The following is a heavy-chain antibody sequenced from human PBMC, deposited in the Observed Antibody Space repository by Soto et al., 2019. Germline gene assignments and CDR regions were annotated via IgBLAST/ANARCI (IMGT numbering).Heavy chain of an antibody. V-gene: IGHV3-21*01. Sequence: GGSLRLSCAASGFTFTRYSMNWVRQAPGKGLEWVSSISSSSSYIYYADSVKGRFTISRDNAKNSLYLQMNSLRAEDTAVYYCARVGGYSYGFDFDYWGQGTLVTVSS. CDR2: ISSSSSYI. J-gene: IGHJ4*02. CDR3: ARVGGYSYGFDFDY. D-gene: IGHD5-18*01. CDR1: GFTFTRYS.